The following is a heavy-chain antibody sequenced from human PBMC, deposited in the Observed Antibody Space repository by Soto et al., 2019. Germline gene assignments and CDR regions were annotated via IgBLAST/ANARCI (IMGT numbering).Heavy chain of an antibody. CDR1: GFSLASYW. Sequence: EAQLVESGGGLVQPGGSLRLSCEASGFSLASYWMTWVRQAPGKGLEWVANIKKDGSRTSYLDSVRGRFTISRDNVGNSLSLQMDSLRAEDTGLYFCARDVSPGTSTLYLDAFDIWGQGTMVTVSS. CDR3: ARDVSPGTSTLYLDAFDI. V-gene: IGHV3-7*05. D-gene: IGHD2-8*01. CDR2: IKKDGSRT. J-gene: IGHJ3*02.